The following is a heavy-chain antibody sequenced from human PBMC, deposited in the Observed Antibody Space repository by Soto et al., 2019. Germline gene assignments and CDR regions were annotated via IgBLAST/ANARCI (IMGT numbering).Heavy chain of an antibody. CDR3: AMNTVTYYYYMDV. D-gene: IGHD4-17*01. Sequence: QVRLQESGPGLVKPSQTLSLTCTFSGGSISSADYYWSWIRQHPGKGLEWIGYIHYSGRTYYNPSLNSRVTISPDSSKSQVSLTLNSVTAADTAVYYCAMNTVTYYYYMDVWGKGTTVTVSS. CDR1: GGSISSADYY. J-gene: IGHJ6*03. V-gene: IGHV4-31*04. CDR2: IHYSGRT.